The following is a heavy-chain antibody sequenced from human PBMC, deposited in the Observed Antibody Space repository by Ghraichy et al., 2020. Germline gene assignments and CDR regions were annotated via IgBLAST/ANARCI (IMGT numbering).Heavy chain of an antibody. CDR1: GFSFSNHI. J-gene: IGHJ4*02. CDR2: ITTDSSSI. V-gene: IGHV3-21*01. CDR3: ARQRWQKSEFDY. D-gene: IGHD4-23*01. Sequence: GGSLRLSCAASGFSFSNHIMYWVRQAPGKGLEWVASITTDSSSIYYVDSVKGRFTISRDNANNSLYLQMYSLTAEDTAVYYCARQRWQKSEFDYWGQGTLVSVSS.